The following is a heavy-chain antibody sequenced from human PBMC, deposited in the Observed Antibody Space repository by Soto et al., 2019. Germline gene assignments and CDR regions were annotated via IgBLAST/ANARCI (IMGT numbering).Heavy chain of an antibody. CDR2: INHSGST. J-gene: IGHJ4*01. V-gene: IGHV4-34*01. CDR1: GGSFSGYY. D-gene: IGHD3-10*01. Sequence: QVQLQQWGAGLLKPSETLSLTCAVYGGSFSGYYWTWIRQLPGTGLEWIGEINHSGSTNYNPSLKSRVTISVDTSKNQFSLNLTSVTAADTAVYYCARDKITDLFDYLGHGTLVTVSS. CDR3: ARDKITDLFDY.